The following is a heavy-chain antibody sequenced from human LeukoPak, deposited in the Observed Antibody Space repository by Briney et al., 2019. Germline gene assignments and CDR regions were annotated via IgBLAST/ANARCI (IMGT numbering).Heavy chain of an antibody. CDR1: GFTFSNAW. J-gene: IGHJ6*03. CDR3: ARGSPSMDV. Sequence: GSLRLSCAASGFTFSNAWMSWICQPPGKGLEWIGEINHSGSTNYNPSLKSRVTISVDTSKNQFSLKVSSVTAADTAVYYCARGSPSMDVWGKGTTVTVSS. V-gene: IGHV4-34*01. CDR2: INHSGST.